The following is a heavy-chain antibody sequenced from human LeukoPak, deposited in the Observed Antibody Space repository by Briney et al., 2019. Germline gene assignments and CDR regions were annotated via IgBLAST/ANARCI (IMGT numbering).Heavy chain of an antibody. CDR3: ARVGHWNDFDYYYYMDV. Sequence: PGGSLRLSCAVSGFTFSVYRMNWGRQAPGKGLEWVSAISSGSSHINYAESVRGRVTISRDNPENSLYLQMNSLRAEDTAVYYCARVGHWNDFDYYYYMDVWGKGTTVTVSS. V-gene: IGHV3-21*01. CDR2: ISSGSSHI. CDR1: GFTFSVYR. J-gene: IGHJ6*03. D-gene: IGHD1-1*01.